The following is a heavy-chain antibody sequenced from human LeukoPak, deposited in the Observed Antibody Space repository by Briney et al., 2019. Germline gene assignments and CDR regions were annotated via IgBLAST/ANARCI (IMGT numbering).Heavy chain of an antibody. CDR1: GCSIYSSY. J-gene: IGHJ4*02. CDR2: VHYAEGS. Sequence: PSETLSLTCLVSGCSIYSSYWSWIRQSPGKGLEWIGYVHYAEGSYYNPSLKSRVTLSVDTSKNQFSLRLNSVTAADTAVYYCAGYGSRSSYKAFDYWGQGTLVTVSS. D-gene: IGHD3-10*01. V-gene: IGHV4-59*01. CDR3: AGYGSRSSYKAFDY.